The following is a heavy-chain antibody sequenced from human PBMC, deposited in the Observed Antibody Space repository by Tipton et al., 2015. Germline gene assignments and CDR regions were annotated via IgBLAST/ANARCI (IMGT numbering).Heavy chain of an antibody. Sequence: TLSLTCAVHDESFSGYYWSWIRQHPGKGLEWIGYIHYSGRSYYNPSLKSRVTISVDTSKNQFSLNLSSVSAADTAVYYCARLAVIQDVSDIWGQGTMVTVSS. D-gene: IGHD2-21*01. CDR3: ARLAVIQDVSDI. J-gene: IGHJ3*02. V-gene: IGHV4-31*11. CDR1: DESFSGYY. CDR2: IHYSGRS.